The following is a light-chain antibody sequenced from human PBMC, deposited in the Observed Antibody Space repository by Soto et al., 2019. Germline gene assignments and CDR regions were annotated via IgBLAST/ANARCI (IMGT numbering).Light chain of an antibody. CDR3: QQYGSSRT. V-gene: IGKV3-20*01. CDR2: GAS. J-gene: IGKJ1*01. CDR1: QSVRSSY. Sequence: EIVLTQSPGTLSLSPGERATLSCRASQSVRSSYLAWYQQKPGQAPRLLIYGASSRATGIPDRFSGSGSGTDFTLTISRLEPEDISVYDCQQYGSSRTFVQGTQVEIK.